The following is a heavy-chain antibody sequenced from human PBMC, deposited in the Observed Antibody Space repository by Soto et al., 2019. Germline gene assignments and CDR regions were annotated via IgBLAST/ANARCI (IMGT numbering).Heavy chain of an antibody. D-gene: IGHD6-13*01. CDR1: GGTFSSYR. V-gene: IGHV1-69*01. CDR3: VRDSGAKLSSS. J-gene: IGHJ4*02. Sequence: QVQLVQSGAEVKKPGSSVKVSCKASGGTFSSYRINWVRQAPVQGLEWVGEIVPIYLTADYAQKFHGRVTITADQSARTSYMELRSLKSQDTAVYYCVRDSGAKLSSSWGQGTLVTVSS. CDR2: IVPIYLTA.